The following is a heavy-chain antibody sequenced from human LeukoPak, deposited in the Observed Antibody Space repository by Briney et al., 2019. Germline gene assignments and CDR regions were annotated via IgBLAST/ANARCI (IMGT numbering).Heavy chain of an antibody. CDR3: ARTSYYGSGSYDY. Sequence: SSETLSLTWTVSGXSIYSSSDYWGWIRQSPGTGLEWIGSIYYSGSTYYNPSLKSRVTISVDASKNQFSLKLTSVTAADTAVYYCARTSYYGSGSYDYWGQGTLVTVSS. CDR2: IYYSGST. V-gene: IGHV4-39*01. D-gene: IGHD3-10*01. CDR1: GXSIYSSSDY. J-gene: IGHJ4*02.